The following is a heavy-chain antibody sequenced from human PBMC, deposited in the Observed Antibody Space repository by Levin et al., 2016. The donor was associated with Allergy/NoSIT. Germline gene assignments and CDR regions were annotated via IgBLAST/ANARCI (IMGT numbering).Heavy chain of an antibody. CDR1: GGSITSYY. V-gene: IGHV4-59*01. CDR3: AGLGCDRTNCFYWYFDL. D-gene: IGHD2-2*01. J-gene: IGHJ2*01. Sequence: SETLSLTCTVSGGSITSYYWSWVRQPPGKGLEYIGYIHHTGSTNYNPSLKTRVTMSIDTSKNQFSLKLTSVTAADTAVYYCAGLGCDRTNCFYWYFDLWGRGTLVTVSS. CDR2: IHHTGST.